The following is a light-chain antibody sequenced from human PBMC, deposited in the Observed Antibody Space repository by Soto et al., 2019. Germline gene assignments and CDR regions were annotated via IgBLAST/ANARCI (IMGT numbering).Light chain of an antibody. Sequence: QSVLTQPASVSGSPGQSITISCTGTSSDVGSYNLVSWYQQHPGKAPKLLIYDGSKRPSGVSNRFSESKSGNTASLTISGLQAKDEADYYCCSYVGNSAWVFGSGTKLTVL. J-gene: IGLJ1*01. CDR1: SSDVGSYNL. V-gene: IGLV2-23*01. CDR2: DGS. CDR3: CSYVGNSAWV.